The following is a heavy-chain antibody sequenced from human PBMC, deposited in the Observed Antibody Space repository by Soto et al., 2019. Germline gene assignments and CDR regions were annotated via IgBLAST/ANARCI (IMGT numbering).Heavy chain of an antibody. CDR2: INEDGSEK. J-gene: IGHJ4*02. CDR1: GFSFTSYW. V-gene: IGHV3-7*02. Sequence: EVQLVESGGGLVQPGGSLRLSCAASGFSFTSYWMDWVRQAPGKGLEWVAMINEDGSEKYYVDSVKGRFTISRDNAKNPLYLEMASLRAEDTAVYYCMADYDAEGWWTYWGQGNLVTVSS. D-gene: IGHD3-16*01. CDR3: MADYDAEGWWTY.